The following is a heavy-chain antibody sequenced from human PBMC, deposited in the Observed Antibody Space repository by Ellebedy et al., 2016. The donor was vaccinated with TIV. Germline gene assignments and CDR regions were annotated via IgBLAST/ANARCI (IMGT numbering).Heavy chain of an antibody. CDR3: ATDFWSGAPYYGMDV. V-gene: IGHV3-11*06. D-gene: IGHD3-3*01. J-gene: IGHJ6*02. Sequence: PGGSLRLSCAASGFIFSDYHMNWIRQAPGKGLEWVSYISATSLYTDNADSVKGRFTISRDNANNALYLQMNSLRAEDMAVYYCATDFWSGAPYYGMDVWGQGTTVTVAS. CDR1: GFIFSDYH. CDR2: ISATSLYT.